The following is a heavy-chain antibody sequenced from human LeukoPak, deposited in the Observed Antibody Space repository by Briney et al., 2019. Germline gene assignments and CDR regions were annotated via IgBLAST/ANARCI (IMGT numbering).Heavy chain of an antibody. D-gene: IGHD1-26*01. V-gene: IGHV4-39*01. Sequence: PSETLSLTCTVSGGSISSSYYYWGWIRQPPGKGLEWIGSIYYSGSTYYNPSLKSRVTISVDTSKNQFSLKLSSVTAADTAVYYCARANSGSYHWFDPWGQGTLVTVSS. CDR3: ARANSGSYHWFDP. CDR1: GGSISSSYYY. CDR2: IYYSGST. J-gene: IGHJ5*02.